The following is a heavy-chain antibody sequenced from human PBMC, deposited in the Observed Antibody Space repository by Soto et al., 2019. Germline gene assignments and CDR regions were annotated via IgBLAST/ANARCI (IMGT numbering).Heavy chain of an antibody. CDR1: GFTFSSDW. V-gene: IGHV3-74*01. J-gene: IGHJ4*02. CDR2: IDSGGRTT. CDR3: ARWFTYGNFDYFDY. Sequence: LRLSCAASGFTFSSDWMHWFRQAPGKGLVWVSRIDSGGRTTTYADSVKGRFTISRDNAKNTLYLQMNGLRAEDTALYYCARWFTYGNFDYFDYWGQGTQVTVSS. D-gene: IGHD3-10*01.